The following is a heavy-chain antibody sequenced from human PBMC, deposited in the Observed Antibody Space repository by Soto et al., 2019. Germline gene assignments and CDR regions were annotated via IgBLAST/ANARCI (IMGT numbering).Heavy chain of an antibody. Sequence: GGSLRLSCAASGFTFSSYSMNWGRQAPGKGLEWDSYISSSSSTIYYADSVKGRFTISRDNAKNSLYLQMNSLRDEDTAVYYCAREIDYDFWSGYYRPFDYWCQGTLVTVLL. D-gene: IGHD3-3*01. CDR1: GFTFSSYS. CDR2: ISSSSSTI. CDR3: AREIDYDFWSGYYRPFDY. V-gene: IGHV3-48*02. J-gene: IGHJ4*02.